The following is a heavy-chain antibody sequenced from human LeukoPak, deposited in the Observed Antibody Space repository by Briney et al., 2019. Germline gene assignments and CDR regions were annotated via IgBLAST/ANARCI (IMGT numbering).Heavy chain of an antibody. CDR1: GFTFSNYG. CDR2: IKHDGSEN. Sequence: GGSLRLSCAASGFTFSNYGIHWVRQAPGKGLEWLASIKHDGSENYLVDSVKGRFTISRDNAQSSLFLQMNSLRVDDTAVYHCARIYYDSWSGYSWFDPWGQGILVTVSS. CDR3: ARIYYDSWSGYSWFDP. V-gene: IGHV3-7*01. J-gene: IGHJ5*02. D-gene: IGHD3-3*01.